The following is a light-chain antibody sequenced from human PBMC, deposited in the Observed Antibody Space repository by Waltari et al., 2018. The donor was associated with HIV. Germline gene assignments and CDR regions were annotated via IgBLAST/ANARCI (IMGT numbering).Light chain of an antibody. CDR2: EVS. CDR1: SSAVGSSNL. Sequence: QSALTQPASVSGSPGQSLTISCTGTSSAVGSSNLAPWYQPYPGKVPKLMIYEVSKRPSGVSNRFSGSKSGNTASLTISGLQAEDEADYYCCSYAGSSTPFVFGTATKVTVL. J-gene: IGLJ1*01. CDR3: CSYAGSSTPFV. V-gene: IGLV2-23*02.